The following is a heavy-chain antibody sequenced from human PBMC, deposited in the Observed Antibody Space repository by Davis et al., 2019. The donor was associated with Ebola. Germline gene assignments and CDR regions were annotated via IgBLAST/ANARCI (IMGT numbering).Heavy chain of an antibody. CDR3: ARVRGYSGYRYYYGMDV. CDR2: INHSGST. J-gene: IGHJ6*02. D-gene: IGHD5-12*01. Sequence: ESLKISCAASGFTFSSYWMSWVRQAPGKGLEWIGEINHSGSTNYNPSLKSRVTISVDTSKNQFSLKLSSVTAADTAVYYCARVRGYSGYRYYYGMDVWGQGTTVTVSS. V-gene: IGHV4-34*01. CDR1: GFTFSSYW.